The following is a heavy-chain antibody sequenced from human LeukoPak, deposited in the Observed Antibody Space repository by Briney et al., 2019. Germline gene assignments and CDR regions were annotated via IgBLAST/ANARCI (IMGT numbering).Heavy chain of an antibody. CDR2: ISGSGGST. CDR3: TKGGYNYNYGELDY. Sequence: PGESLRLSCAASGFTFSTYTMTWVRQAPGKGLEWVSVISGSGGSTYYADSVKGRFTISRDNSKNTLNLQVNSLRAEDTAVYYCTKGGYNYNYGELDYWGQGTLVTVSS. D-gene: IGHD5-18*01. J-gene: IGHJ4*02. CDR1: GFTFSTYT. V-gene: IGHV3-23*01.